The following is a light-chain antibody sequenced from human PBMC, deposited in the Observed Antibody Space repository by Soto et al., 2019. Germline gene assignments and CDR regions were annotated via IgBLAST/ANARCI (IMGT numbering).Light chain of an antibody. J-gene: IGLJ3*02. V-gene: IGLV7-46*01. CDR2: DTS. CDR3: LLSYTSGRV. Sequence: QAVVTQEPSLTVSPGGTVTLTCGSSTGAVTSGHYPYWFQQKPGQAPRTLIYDTSDKHSWTPARFSGSLLGGKAALTLSGAQPEDEAEYFCLLSYTSGRVFGGGTKLTVL. CDR1: TGAVTSGHY.